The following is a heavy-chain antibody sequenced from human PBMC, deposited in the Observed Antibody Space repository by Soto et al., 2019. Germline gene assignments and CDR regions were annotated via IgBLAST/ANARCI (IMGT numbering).Heavy chain of an antibody. V-gene: IGHV1-69*06. D-gene: IGHD6-13*01. Sequence: GASVKVSCKTSGGTFSSYAINWVRQAPGQGLEWMGGIVPPFRTTNYAQKFQGRVTITADTSTYTVYMELSELRSGDTAVYYCARGGYSSTWSNLLDRSGLDVWGQGTTVTVSS. J-gene: IGHJ6*02. CDR1: GGTFSSYA. CDR3: ARGGYSSTWSNLLDRSGLDV. CDR2: IVPPFRTT.